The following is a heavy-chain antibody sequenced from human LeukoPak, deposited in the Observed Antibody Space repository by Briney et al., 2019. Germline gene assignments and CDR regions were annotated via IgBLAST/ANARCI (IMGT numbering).Heavy chain of an antibody. D-gene: IGHD3-10*01. CDR3: ASGYDYYGSGSMGY. V-gene: IGHV3-7*01. CDR2: IKQDGSEK. Sequence: GGSLRLSCAASGFSFSNFWMSWVRQAPGKGLEWVANIKQDGSEKYYVDSVKGRFTVSRDNAKNSLYLQMNSLRGEDTAVYYCASGYDYYGSGSMGYWGQGTLVTVSS. CDR1: GFSFSNFW. J-gene: IGHJ4*02.